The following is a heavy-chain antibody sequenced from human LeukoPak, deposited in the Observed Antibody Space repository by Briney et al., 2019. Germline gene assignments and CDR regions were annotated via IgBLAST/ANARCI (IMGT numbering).Heavy chain of an antibody. CDR2: INHSGST. J-gene: IGHJ4*02. D-gene: IGHD3-3*01. V-gene: IGHV4-34*01. Sequence: SETLSLTCAVYGGSFSGYYWSWIRQPQGKGLEWIGEINHSGSTNYNPSLKSRVTISVDTSKNQFSLKLSSVTAADTAVYYCARGPYYDFWSGYYTGRPFDYWGQGTLVTVSS. CDR1: GGSFSGYY. CDR3: ARGPYYDFWSGYYTGRPFDY.